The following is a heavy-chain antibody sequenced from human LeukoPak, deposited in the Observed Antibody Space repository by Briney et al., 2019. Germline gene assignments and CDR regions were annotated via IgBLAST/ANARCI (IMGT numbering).Heavy chain of an antibody. CDR1: GFTISNYW. CDR2: INSDGSIT. CDR3: AKGRQEVGGSDAFDI. Sequence: GGSLRLSCAASGFTISNYWMHWVRQAPGKGLVWVSRINSDGSITTYADSAKGRFTISRDNSKNTLSLQMNSLRAEDTAVYYCAKGRQEVGGSDAFDIWGQGTMVTVSS. V-gene: IGHV3-74*01. J-gene: IGHJ3*02. D-gene: IGHD3-16*01.